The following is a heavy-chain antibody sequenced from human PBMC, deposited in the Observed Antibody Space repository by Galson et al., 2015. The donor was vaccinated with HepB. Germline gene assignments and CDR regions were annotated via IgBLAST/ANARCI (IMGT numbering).Heavy chain of an antibody. D-gene: IGHD5-12*01. Sequence: SVKVSCKASGYTFTGYYMHWVRQAPGQGLEWMGWINPNSGGTNYAQKFQGRVTMTRDTSISTACMELSRLRSDDTAVYYCARDGSGYDSYYYYGMDVWGQGTTVTVSS. CDR3: ARDGSGYDSYYYYGMDV. V-gene: IGHV1-2*02. CDR1: GYTFTGYY. CDR2: INPNSGGT. J-gene: IGHJ6*02.